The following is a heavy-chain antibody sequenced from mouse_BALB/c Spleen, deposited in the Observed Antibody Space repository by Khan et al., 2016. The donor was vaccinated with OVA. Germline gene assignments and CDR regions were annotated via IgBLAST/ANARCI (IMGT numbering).Heavy chain of an antibody. CDR3: ARDYYSNWYFDV. D-gene: IGHD1-1*01. V-gene: IGHV3-1*02. CDR2: INDGGNT. CDR1: GYSFTSGYS. Sequence: EVQLVESGPDLVKPSQSLSLTCTVTGYSFTSGYSCHCIRHFPGNKLQWMSYINDGGNTNFTPSLKSRLSINRDTSKNQFFLQLNSVTTEDTATYYCARDYYSNWYFDVWGAGTTVTVSS. J-gene: IGHJ1*01.